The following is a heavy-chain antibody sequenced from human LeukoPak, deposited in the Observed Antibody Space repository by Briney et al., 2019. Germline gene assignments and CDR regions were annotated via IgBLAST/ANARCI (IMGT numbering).Heavy chain of an antibody. CDR1: GYTFTSYA. V-gene: IGHV1-3*03. J-gene: IGHJ4*02. Sequence: ASVKVPCKASGYTFTSYAIHWVRQAPGQRLEWMGWINAGNGNTHYSQEFQGRVTITRDTSASTVYMELSSLRSEDMAVYYCARGRPGTYFDYWGQGTLVTVSS. CDR2: INAGNGNT. CDR3: ARGRPGTYFDY.